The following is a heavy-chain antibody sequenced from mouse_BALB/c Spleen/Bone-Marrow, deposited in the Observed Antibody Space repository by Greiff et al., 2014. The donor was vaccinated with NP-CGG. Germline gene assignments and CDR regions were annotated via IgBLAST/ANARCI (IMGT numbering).Heavy chain of an antibody. CDR2: IDPYNGGT. CDR1: GYAFTSYN. V-gene: IGHV1S135*01. J-gene: IGHJ2*01. Sequence: VQLQQSGPELVKPGASVKVSCKASGYAFTSYNMYWVKQSHGKSLEWIGYIDPYNGGTYYNQKFKGKATLTVDKSSSTAYMHLNSRTSEDSALDYCARYFDYDYIDDWGQGTTLTVSS. D-gene: IGHD2-4*01. CDR3: ARYFDYDYIDD.